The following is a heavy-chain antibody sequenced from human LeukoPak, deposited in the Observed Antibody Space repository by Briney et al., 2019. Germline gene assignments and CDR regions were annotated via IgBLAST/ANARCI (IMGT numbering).Heavy chain of an antibody. D-gene: IGHD3-22*01. J-gene: IGHJ4*02. CDR2: ISSNSDYI. Sequence: GGSLRLSCAASGFTFSSYTMNWIRQAPGKGLEWVSSISSNSDYIYYADSVKGRFTISRDNAKNSLYLQMNTLRTEDTAVYYCARDPEHLIGNWGQGTLVTVSS. CDR1: GFTFSSYT. V-gene: IGHV3-21*01. CDR3: ARDPEHLIGN.